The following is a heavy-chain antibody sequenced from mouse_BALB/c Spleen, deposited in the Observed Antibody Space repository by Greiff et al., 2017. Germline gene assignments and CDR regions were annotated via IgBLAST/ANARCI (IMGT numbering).Heavy chain of an antibody. V-gene: IGHV3-2*02. Sequence: VQLKESGPGLVKPSQSLSLTCTVTGYSITSDYAWNWIRQFPGNKLEWMGYISYSGSTSYNPSLKSRISITRDTSKNQFFLQLNSVTTEDTAKYYCERGETGSLFDYWGQGTTLTVSS. CDR1: GYSITSDYA. D-gene: IGHD4-1*01. J-gene: IGHJ2*01. CDR2: ISYSGST. CDR3: ERGETGSLFDY.